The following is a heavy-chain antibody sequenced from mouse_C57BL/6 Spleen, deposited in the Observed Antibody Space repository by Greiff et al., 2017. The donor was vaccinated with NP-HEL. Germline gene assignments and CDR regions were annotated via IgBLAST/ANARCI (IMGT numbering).Heavy chain of an antibody. V-gene: IGHV1-69*01. CDR2: IDPSDSYT. CDR3: ARYGSSLDY. D-gene: IGHD1-1*01. J-gene: IGHJ2*01. Sequence: VQLQQPGAELVMPGASVKLSCKASGYTFTSYWMHWVKQRPGQGLEWIGEIDPSDSYTNYNQTFKGKSTLTVDKSSSTAYMQLSSLTSEDSAVYYCARYGSSLDYWGQGTTLTVSS. CDR1: GYTFTSYW.